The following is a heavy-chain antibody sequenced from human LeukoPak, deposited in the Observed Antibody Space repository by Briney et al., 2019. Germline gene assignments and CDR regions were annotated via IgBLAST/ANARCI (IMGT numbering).Heavy chain of an antibody. D-gene: IGHD3-10*01. J-gene: IGHJ4*02. Sequence: ASVKVSCKASGGTFSSYAISWVRRAPGQGLEWMGWISAYNGNTNYAQKLQGRVTMTTDTSTSTAYMELRSLRSDDTAVYYCASLTMVRGVISEVDYWGQGTLVTVSS. CDR1: GGTFSSYA. CDR3: ASLTMVRGVISEVDY. V-gene: IGHV1-18*01. CDR2: ISAYNGNT.